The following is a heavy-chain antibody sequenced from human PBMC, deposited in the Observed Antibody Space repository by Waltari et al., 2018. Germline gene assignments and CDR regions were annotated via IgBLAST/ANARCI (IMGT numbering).Heavy chain of an antibody. Sequence: QVQLQESGPGLVKPSETLSLTCAVSGYSISSGYYWGWIRQPPGKGLEWIGSIYHSGSTYYNPSLKSRVTISVDTSKNQFSLKLSSVTAADTAVYYCARQTAAAGPFDYWGQGTLVTVSS. V-gene: IGHV4-38-2*01. CDR2: IYHSGST. CDR3: ARQTAAAGPFDY. D-gene: IGHD6-13*01. J-gene: IGHJ4*02. CDR1: GYSISSGYY.